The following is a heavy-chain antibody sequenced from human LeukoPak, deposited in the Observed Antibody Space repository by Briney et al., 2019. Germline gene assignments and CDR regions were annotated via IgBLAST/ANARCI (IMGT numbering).Heavy chain of an antibody. V-gene: IGHV3-23*01. J-gene: IGHJ4*02. CDR3: AKDTYSSKTRPDY. Sequence: LSGGSLRLSCAASGFTFSSYAMSWVRQAPGKGLEWVSAISGSGGSTYYADSVKGRFTISRDNSKNTLYLQMNSLRAEDTAVYYCAKDTYSSKTRPDYWGQGTLVTVSS. D-gene: IGHD6-13*01. CDR2: ISGSGGST. CDR1: GFTFSSYA.